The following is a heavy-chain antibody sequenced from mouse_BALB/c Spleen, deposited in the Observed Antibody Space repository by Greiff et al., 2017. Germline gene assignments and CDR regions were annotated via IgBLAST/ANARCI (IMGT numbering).Heavy chain of an antibody. J-gene: IGHJ2*01. Sequence: EVKLQESGPGLVKPSQSLSLTCTVTGYSITSDYAWNWIRQFPGNKLEWMGYISYSGSTSYNPSLKSRISITRDTSKNQFFLQLNSVTTEDTATYYCARGGFLLLDYWGQGTTLTVSS. CDR2: ISYSGST. CDR1: GYSITSDYA. V-gene: IGHV3-2*02. D-gene: IGHD1-1*01. CDR3: ARGGFLLLDY.